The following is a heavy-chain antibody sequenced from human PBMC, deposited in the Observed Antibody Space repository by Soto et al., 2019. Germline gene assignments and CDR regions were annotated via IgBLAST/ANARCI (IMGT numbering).Heavy chain of an antibody. D-gene: IGHD3-3*01. V-gene: IGHV1-3*01. CDR3: ARDRGDFWSGENWFDP. CDR1: GYTFTSYA. Sequence: QVQLVQSGAEVKKPGASVKVSCKASGYTFTSYAMHWVRQAPGQRLEWMGWINAGNGNTKYSQKFQGRVTITRDTSASTAYMELSSLRSEDTAVYYCARDRGDFWSGENWFDPWGQGTLVTVSS. J-gene: IGHJ5*02. CDR2: INAGNGNT.